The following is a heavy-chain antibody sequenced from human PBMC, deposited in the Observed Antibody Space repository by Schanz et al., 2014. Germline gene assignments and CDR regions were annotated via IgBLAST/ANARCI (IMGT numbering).Heavy chain of an antibody. D-gene: IGHD3-10*01. Sequence: EMQLVESGGGLIQPGGSLRLSCAASGFTVTSYYMSWVRQAPGKGLEWVSVIYSDGSTYYADSVKGRFTISRDNAKGSVYLQMNSLRAEDTAVYYCARGHYGLDVWGPGTSVTVSS. CDR1: GFTVTSYY. V-gene: IGHV3-53*01. CDR2: IYSDGST. CDR3: ARGHYGLDV. J-gene: IGHJ6*02.